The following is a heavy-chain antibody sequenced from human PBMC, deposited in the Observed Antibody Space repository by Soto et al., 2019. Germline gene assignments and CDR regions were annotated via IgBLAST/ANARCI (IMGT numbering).Heavy chain of an antibody. CDR2: ISYDGSNK. D-gene: IGHD3-10*01. CDR3: ARARAPTN. J-gene: IGHJ4*02. Sequence: GSLRLSCAASGFTFSSYAMHWVRQAPGKGLEWVAVISYDGSNKYYADSVKGRFTISRDNSKNTLYLQMNSLRAEDTAVYYCARARAPTNWGQGTLVTVSS. V-gene: IGHV3-30-3*01. CDR1: GFTFSSYA.